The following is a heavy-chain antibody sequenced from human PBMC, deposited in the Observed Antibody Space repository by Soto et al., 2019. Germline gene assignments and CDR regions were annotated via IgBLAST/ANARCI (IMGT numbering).Heavy chain of an antibody. CDR1: GFIFSSYA. CDR2: ISYDGAKK. D-gene: IGHD2-2*02. V-gene: IGHV3-30-3*01. J-gene: IGHJ6*02. CDR3: AQGIPGYYYGMDV. Sequence: SLRLSCAASGFIFSSYAMHWVRQAPGKGLEWVALISYDGAKKDHADSVKGRFSVFRDNSKNTPYLQTNSLRPEDTAVYYCAQGIPGYYYGMDVWGQGTTVTVSS.